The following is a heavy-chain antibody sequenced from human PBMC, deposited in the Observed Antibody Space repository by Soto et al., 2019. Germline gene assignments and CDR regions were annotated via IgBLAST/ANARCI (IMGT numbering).Heavy chain of an antibody. CDR2: ISYDGSNK. CDR3: AREGDRQNCGGDCYTYGMDV. J-gene: IGHJ6*02. Sequence: QVQLVESGGGVVQPGRSLRLSCAASGFTFSSYAMHWVRQAPGKGLEWVAVISYDGSNKYYADSVKGRFTISRDNSKNTLYLQMNSLRAEDTAVYYCAREGDRQNCGGDCYTYGMDVWGQWTTVTVSS. V-gene: IGHV3-30-3*01. CDR1: GFTFSSYA. D-gene: IGHD2-21*02.